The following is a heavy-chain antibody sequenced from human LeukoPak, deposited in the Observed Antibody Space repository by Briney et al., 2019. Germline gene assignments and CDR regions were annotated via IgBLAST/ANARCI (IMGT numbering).Heavy chain of an antibody. J-gene: IGHJ4*02. CDR3: ARDGDGRINFDY. V-gene: IGHV1-2*02. D-gene: IGHD3-10*01. CDR1: GYTLTGYY. CDR2: INPNGGGT. Sequence: ASVKVSCKASGYTLTGYYMHWVRQAPGQGLEWMGWINPNGGGTNYAQKFQGRVTMTRDTSISTDYMELSSLTSDDTAVYYCARDGDGRINFDYWGQGTLVTVSS.